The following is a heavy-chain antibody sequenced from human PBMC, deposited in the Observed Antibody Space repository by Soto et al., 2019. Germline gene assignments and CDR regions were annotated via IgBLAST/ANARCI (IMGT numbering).Heavy chain of an antibody. CDR2: IYSGGST. V-gene: IGHV3-66*01. Sequence: EVQLVESGGGLVQPGGSLRLSCAASGFTVSSNYMSWVRQAPGKGLEWVSVIYSGGSTYYAASVKGRFTISRDNSKNTLYLQMNSLRAEDTAVYYCARDAAAGLFDYWGKGTLVTVSS. CDR1: GFTVSSNY. D-gene: IGHD6-13*01. J-gene: IGHJ4*02. CDR3: ARDAAAGLFDY.